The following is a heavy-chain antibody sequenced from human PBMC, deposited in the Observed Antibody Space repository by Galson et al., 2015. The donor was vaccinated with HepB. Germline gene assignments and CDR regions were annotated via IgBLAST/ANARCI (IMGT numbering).Heavy chain of an antibody. CDR2: ISSSSTTI. D-gene: IGHD6-13*01. V-gene: IGHV3-48*04. CDR1: GFTFSSYS. J-gene: IGHJ2*01. CDR3: ARDLTGYSSTWRRYWFFDL. Sequence: SLRLSCAASGFTFSSYSMNWVRQAPGKGLEWVSFISSSSTTIYYADSVKGRFTISRDDANNSLYLQMNSLRAEDTAVYYCARDLTGYSSTWRRYWFFDLWGRGTLVTASS.